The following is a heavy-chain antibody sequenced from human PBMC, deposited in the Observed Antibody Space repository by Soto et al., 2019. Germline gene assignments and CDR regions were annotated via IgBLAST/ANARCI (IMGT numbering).Heavy chain of an antibody. J-gene: IGHJ3*02. CDR2: IYYSGST. CDR3: ARDLGYYYGSGSQTPVAFDI. D-gene: IGHD3-10*01. V-gene: IGHV4-30-4*01. CDR1: GGSISSGDNY. Sequence: SETLSLTCTVSGGSISSGDNYWNWIRQPPGKGLEWIGYIYYSGSTYYNPSLKSRVTLSVDTSKNQFSLKVNSVTAADTAVYYCARDLGYYYGSGSQTPVAFDIWGQGTMVTVSS.